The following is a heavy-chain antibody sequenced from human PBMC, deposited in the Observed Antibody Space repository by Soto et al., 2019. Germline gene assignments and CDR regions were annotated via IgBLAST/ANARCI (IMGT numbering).Heavy chain of an antibody. CDR2: INHSGST. CDR1: DGSMNSDSSY. J-gene: IGHJ5*01. D-gene: IGHD3-22*01. V-gene: IGHV4-39*01. Sequence: QLQLQESGPGLVKPSETLSLTCRVSDGSMNSDSSYWGWIRQPPGKGLEWIGVINHSGSTYHNLSIKGRVTMSVDASRNQFSLKLTSMTAADTAVYYCARLGGYVSVGYYYLWDSWGNGPLVTVSS. CDR3: ARLGGYVSVGYYYLWDS.